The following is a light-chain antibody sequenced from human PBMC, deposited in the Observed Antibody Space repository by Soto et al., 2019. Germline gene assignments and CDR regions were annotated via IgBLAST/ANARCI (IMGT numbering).Light chain of an antibody. CDR2: WAS. Sequence: DIVMTQSPDSLTVSLGERATINCKSSQTLLFSTSDKNYFAWYHQKPGQPPKLLIYWASTRESGVSDRFSGSGSGTDFTLTISNLQAEDGGIYFCQQYYDTPYTFGQGTKLVIK. J-gene: IGKJ2*01. CDR3: QQYYDTPYT. CDR1: QTLLFSTSDKNY. V-gene: IGKV4-1*01.